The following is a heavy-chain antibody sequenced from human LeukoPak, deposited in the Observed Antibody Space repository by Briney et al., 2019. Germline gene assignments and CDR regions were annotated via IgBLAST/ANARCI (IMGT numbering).Heavy chain of an antibody. CDR1: GFTFSSYW. D-gene: IGHD3-10*01. J-gene: IGHJ4*02. V-gene: IGHV3-7*01. CDR3: ARGLAAFRDYYGSGSLDY. CDR2: IKQDGSEK. Sequence: GGSLRLSCAASGFTFSSYWMSWVRRALGKGLEWVANIKQDGSEKYYVDSVKGRFTISRDNAKNSLYLQMNSLRAEDTAVYYCARGLAAFRDYYGSGSLDYWGQGALVTVSS.